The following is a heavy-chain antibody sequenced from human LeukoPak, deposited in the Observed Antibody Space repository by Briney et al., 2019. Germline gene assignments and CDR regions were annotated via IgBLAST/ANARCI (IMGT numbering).Heavy chain of an antibody. CDR1: GGSISSYY. CDR3: ARVLDWGVYFEY. D-gene: IGHD7-27*01. V-gene: IGHV4-4*07. Sequence: PSETLSLTCTVSGGSISSYYWSWIRQPAGKGLEYMGRIYTSGSTNYNPSLKSRLTMSIDTSKNQFSLKLSSVTAADTAVYYCARVLDWGVYFEYWGQGTLVSVSS. CDR2: IYTSGST. J-gene: IGHJ4*02.